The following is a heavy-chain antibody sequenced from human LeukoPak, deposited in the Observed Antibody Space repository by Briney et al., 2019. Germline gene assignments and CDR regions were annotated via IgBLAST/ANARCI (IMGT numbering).Heavy chain of an antibody. CDR3: AKDSLVGATWGHTYYFDY. CDR1: GFTFSSYG. J-gene: IGHJ4*02. D-gene: IGHD1-26*01. V-gene: IGHV3-30*02. Sequence: GGSLRLSCAASGFTFSSYGMHWVRQAPGKGLEWVAFIRYDGSNKYYADSVKGRFTISRDNSKNTLYLQMNSLRAEDTAVYYCAKDSLVGATWGHTYYFDYWGQGTLVTVSS. CDR2: IRYDGSNK.